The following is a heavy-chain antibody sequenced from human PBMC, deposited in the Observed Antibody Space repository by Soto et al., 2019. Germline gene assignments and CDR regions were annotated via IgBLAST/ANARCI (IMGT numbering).Heavy chain of an antibody. CDR3: ARGRASGSYYLLDY. CDR1: GHTFTSYD. Sequence: ASVKVSRKASGHTFTSYDINWVRQATGHGLEWMGWIDPNSGNIGYAQKFQGRVTMTRDTAIRTAYMEVSRLRSDDTAVYYCARGRASGSYYLLDYWGQGTLVTVSS. J-gene: IGHJ4*02. D-gene: IGHD3-10*01. V-gene: IGHV1-8*01. CDR2: IDPNSGNI.